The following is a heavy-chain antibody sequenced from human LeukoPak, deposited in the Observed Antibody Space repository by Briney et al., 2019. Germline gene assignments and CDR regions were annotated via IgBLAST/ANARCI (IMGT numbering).Heavy chain of an antibody. CDR2: ISWNSGSI. CDR3: AKGVSGFLEWNFDY. J-gene: IGHJ4*02. CDR1: GFTFDDYA. D-gene: IGHD3-3*01. V-gene: IGHV3-9*03. Sequence: GGSLRLSCAAPGFTFDDYAMHWVRQAPGKGLEWVSGISWNSGSIGYADSVKGRFTISRDNAKNSLYLQMNSLRAEDMALYYCAKGVSGFLEWNFDYWGQGTLVTVCS.